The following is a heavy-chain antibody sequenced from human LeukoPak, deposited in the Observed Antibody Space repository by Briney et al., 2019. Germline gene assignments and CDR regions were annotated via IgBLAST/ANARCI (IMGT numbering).Heavy chain of an antibody. Sequence: PGGSLRLSCAASGLSVSTKYMIWVRQAPGKGLEWVSILYSGESTYYADSVKGRFIVSRDSSKNTLFLQMNALRVEDTAVYYCARVGDHYHWYLDVWGRGTLVTVSS. J-gene: IGHJ2*01. V-gene: IGHV3-53*01. CDR3: ARVGDHYHWYLDV. CDR2: LYSGEST. CDR1: GLSVSTKY. D-gene: IGHD3-10*01.